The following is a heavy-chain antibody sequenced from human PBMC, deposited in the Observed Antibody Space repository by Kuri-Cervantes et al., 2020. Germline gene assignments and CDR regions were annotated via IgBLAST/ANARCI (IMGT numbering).Heavy chain of an antibody. Sequence: GESLKISCKGSGYSFTSYWIGWVRQMPGKGLEWMGIIYPGDSDSKYSPSFQGQVTISADKSISTAYLQWSSLKASDTAMYYCARSDTAMITGFDSWGQGTLVTVSS. V-gene: IGHV5-51*01. D-gene: IGHD5-18*01. CDR3: ARSDTAMITGFDS. J-gene: IGHJ4*02. CDR2: IYPGDSDS. CDR1: GYSFTSYW.